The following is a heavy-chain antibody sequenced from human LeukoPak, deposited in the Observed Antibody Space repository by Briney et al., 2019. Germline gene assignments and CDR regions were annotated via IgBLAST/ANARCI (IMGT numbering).Heavy chain of an antibody. J-gene: IGHJ3*02. CDR1: GFTFGSYG. CDR3: ARDLGVVVVAGAFDI. CDR2: IWYDGSNK. V-gene: IGHV3-33*01. Sequence: PGGSLRLSCAASGFTFGSYGMHWVRQAPGKGLEWVAVIWYDGSNKYYADSVKGRFTISRDNSKNTLYLQMNSLRAEDTAVYYCARDLGVVVVAGAFDIWGQGTMVTVSS. D-gene: IGHD2-15*01.